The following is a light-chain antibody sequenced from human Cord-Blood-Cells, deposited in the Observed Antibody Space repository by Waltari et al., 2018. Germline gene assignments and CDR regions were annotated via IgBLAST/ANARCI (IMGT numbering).Light chain of an antibody. CDR3: QQSYSTPVT. V-gene: IGKV1-39*01. Sequence: GDRVTITCRASQSISSYLNWYQQKPGKAPKLRIYAASSLQSGVPSRFSGSGSGTDFTLTISSLQPEDFATYYCQQSYSTPVTFGQGTRLEIK. J-gene: IGKJ5*01. CDR1: QSISSY. CDR2: AAS.